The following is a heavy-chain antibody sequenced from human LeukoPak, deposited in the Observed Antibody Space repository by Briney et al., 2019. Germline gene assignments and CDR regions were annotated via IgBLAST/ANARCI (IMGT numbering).Heavy chain of an antibody. CDR2: ISSSSSYI. CDR3: ARVSGGGTIFDY. D-gene: IGHD4-23*01. J-gene: IGHJ4*02. V-gene: IGHV3-21*01. CDR1: GFTFSSYS. Sequence: GSLRLSCAASGFTFSSYSMNWVRQAPGKGLEWVSSISSSSSYIYYADSVKGRFTISRDNSKNTLYLQMNSLRAEDTAVYYCARVSGGGTIFDYWGQGTLVTVSS.